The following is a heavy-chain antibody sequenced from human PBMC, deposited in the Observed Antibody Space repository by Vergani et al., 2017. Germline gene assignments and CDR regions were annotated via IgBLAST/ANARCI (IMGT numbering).Heavy chain of an antibody. CDR3: AKGTAVAHQHIEY. Sequence: QVQLVESGGGVVQPGTSLRLSCAASGSNVRNSGLHWVRQAPGKGLEWVAAVSFDGRDKYYGDSVRERFTISRDNSNNMLYLQMNSLRDEDTAIYYCAKGTAVAHQHIEYWGQGTLVTVSS. D-gene: IGHD1-7*01. CDR2: VSFDGRDK. V-gene: IGHV3-30*18. CDR1: GSNVRNSG. J-gene: IGHJ4*02.